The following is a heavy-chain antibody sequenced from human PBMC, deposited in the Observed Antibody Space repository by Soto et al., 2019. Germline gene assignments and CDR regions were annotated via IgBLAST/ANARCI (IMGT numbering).Heavy chain of an antibody. CDR3: ARDYYGSGSLFDY. CDR1: GESISSNY. D-gene: IGHD3-10*01. Sequence: EPLSHTCRVAGESISSNYWSWIRKSAGKGLEWIGRIYFTGSTNYNPSLKSQVNMSVDTSKNQFSLKLSSVTAADTAVYYCARDYYGSGSLFDYWGQGTLVPVS. V-gene: IGHV4-4*07. J-gene: IGHJ4*02. CDR2: IYFTGST.